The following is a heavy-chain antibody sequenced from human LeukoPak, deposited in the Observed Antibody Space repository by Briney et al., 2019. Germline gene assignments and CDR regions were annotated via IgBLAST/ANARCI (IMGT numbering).Heavy chain of an antibody. CDR3: ARDDYGVFDAFDV. D-gene: IGHD3-16*01. Sequence: SEILSLTCTVSGGSISSHYWSWIRQPPGKGLEWIGYIYNSGSTNYNPSLKSRVTISLDTSKNQFSLHLTSVTAADTAVYFCARDDYGVFDAFDVWGQGTVVTVSS. CDR2: IYNSGST. V-gene: IGHV4-59*08. J-gene: IGHJ3*01. CDR1: GGSISSHY.